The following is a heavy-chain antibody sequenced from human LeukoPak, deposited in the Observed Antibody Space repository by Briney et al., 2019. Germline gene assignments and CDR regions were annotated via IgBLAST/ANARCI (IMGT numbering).Heavy chain of an antibody. Sequence: SVKVSCKASGGTFSSYAISWVRQAPGQGLEWMGRIIPILGIANYAQKFQGRVTITADKSTSTAYMELSSLRSEDTAVNYCARDLNTMVRGVMSMDVWGQGTTVTVSS. CDR3: ARDLNTMVRGVMSMDV. V-gene: IGHV1-69*04. D-gene: IGHD3-10*01. J-gene: IGHJ6*02. CDR2: IIPILGIA. CDR1: GGTFSSYA.